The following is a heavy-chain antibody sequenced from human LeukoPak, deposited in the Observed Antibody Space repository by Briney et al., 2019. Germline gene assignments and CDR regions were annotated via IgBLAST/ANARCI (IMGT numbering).Heavy chain of an antibody. D-gene: IGHD6-13*01. CDR2: ISSGSSSK. CDR1: GFTFRNYA. V-gene: IGHV3-48*02. J-gene: IGHJ4*02. Sequence: GGSLRLSCAASGFTFRNYAMNWVRQAPGKGLEWISYISSGSSSKYYADSVKGRFTISRDNAKNSLYLQMNSLRDEDTAVYYCARGKTGYSSDWYSGIDYWGQGTLVTVSS. CDR3: ARGKTGYSSDWYSGIDY.